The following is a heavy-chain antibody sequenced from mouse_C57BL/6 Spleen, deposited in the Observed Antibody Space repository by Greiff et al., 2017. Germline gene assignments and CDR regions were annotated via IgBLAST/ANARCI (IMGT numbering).Heavy chain of an antibody. CDR1: GFNIKDDS. J-gene: IGHJ1*03. CDR2: IDPENGDT. Sequence: EVQLQQSGAELVRPGASVKLSCTASGFNIKDDSIHWMKQRPEQGLEWIGWIDPENGDTEYASKFQGKATITADTSSNTAYLQRSSLTSEDTAVYYCTTAFMGRYFDGWGTGTTVTAAS. V-gene: IGHV14-4*01. D-gene: IGHD1-1*01. CDR3: TTAFMGRYFDG.